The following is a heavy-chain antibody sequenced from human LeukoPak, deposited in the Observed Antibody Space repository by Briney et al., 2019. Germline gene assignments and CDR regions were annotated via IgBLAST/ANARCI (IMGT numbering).Heavy chain of an antibody. Sequence: PGRSLRLSCTVSGYTFDDYAMHWARHTPGKGLEWVAGITWNRDNIGYGDSVKGRFTISRDNVKNVLYLQMNSLRPEDTALYYCAKDLSSAITSALVLDVWGQGTTVTVS. CDR1: GYTFDDYA. CDR3: AKDLSSAITSALVLDV. D-gene: IGHD3-22*01. J-gene: IGHJ6*02. CDR2: ITWNRDNI. V-gene: IGHV3-9*01.